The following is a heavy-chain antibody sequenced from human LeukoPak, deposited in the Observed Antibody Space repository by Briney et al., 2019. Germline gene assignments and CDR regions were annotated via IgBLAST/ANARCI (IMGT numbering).Heavy chain of an antibody. CDR3: ARKDSYDSSEVYFQH. J-gene: IGHJ1*01. V-gene: IGHV1-69*05. D-gene: IGHD3-22*01. Sequence: SVKVSCKASGGTFSSYAISWVRQAPGQGLEWMGRVIPIFGTANYAQKFQGRVTITTDESTSTAYMELSSLRSEDTAVYYCARKDSYDSSEVYFQHWGQGTLVTVSS. CDR2: VIPIFGTA. CDR1: GGTFSSYA.